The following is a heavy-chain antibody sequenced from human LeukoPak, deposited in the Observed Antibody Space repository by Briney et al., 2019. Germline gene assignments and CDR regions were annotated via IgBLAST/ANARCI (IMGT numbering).Heavy chain of an antibody. Sequence: GGSLRLSCAASGFTFSSYSMNWVRQAPGKGLEWVSSISSSSSYIYYADSVKGRFIISRDNAKNSLYLQMNSLRAEDTAVYYCARDSVVVPAAIDYWGQGTLVTVSS. CDR3: ARDSVVVPAAIDY. V-gene: IGHV3-21*01. CDR2: ISSSSSYI. J-gene: IGHJ4*02. CDR1: GFTFSSYS. D-gene: IGHD2-2*01.